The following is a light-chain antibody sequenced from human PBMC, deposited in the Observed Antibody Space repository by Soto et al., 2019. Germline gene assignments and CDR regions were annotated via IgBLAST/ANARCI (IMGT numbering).Light chain of an antibody. V-gene: IGLV1-40*01. Sequence: QAVVTQPPSVSGAPGQRVTIPCTRSNSNIGTFYDVHWYQQLPGTVPKLLIYGDNNRPSGVPDRFSGSKSGTSASLAITGLQAEDEADYYCQSYDNSLSHVVFGGGTKLTVL. CDR1: NSNIGTFYD. CDR3: QSYDNSLSHVV. CDR2: GDN. J-gene: IGLJ2*01.